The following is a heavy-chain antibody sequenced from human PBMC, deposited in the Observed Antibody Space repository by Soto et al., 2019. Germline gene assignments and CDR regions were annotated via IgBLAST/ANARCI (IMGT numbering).Heavy chain of an antibody. D-gene: IGHD6-6*01. V-gene: IGHV4-31*03. CDR1: GGSISSGGYY. Sequence: QVQLQESGPVLVKPSQTLSLTCTVSGGSISSGGYYWSWIRQHPGKGLEWIGYIYYSGSTYYNPSLKSRVTISVDTSKNQSSLKLSAVTAADTAVYYCARCPITARQQYFDYWGQGTLVTVSS. CDR3: ARCPITARQQYFDY. J-gene: IGHJ4*02. CDR2: IYYSGST.